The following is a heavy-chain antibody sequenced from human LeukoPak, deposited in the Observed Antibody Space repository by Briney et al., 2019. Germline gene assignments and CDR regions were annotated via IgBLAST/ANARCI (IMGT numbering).Heavy chain of an antibody. Sequence: GGSLRLSCTASGFTFRNYGMHWVRQAPGKGLEWVAFIRYDGSNKYYADSVKGRFTISRDNSKNTLYLQMNSLRAEDTAVYYCAKDRCSSTSCYPWFDPWGQGTLVTVSS. D-gene: IGHD2-2*01. J-gene: IGHJ5*02. CDR1: GFTFRNYG. CDR3: AKDRCSSTSCYPWFDP. V-gene: IGHV3-30*02. CDR2: IRYDGSNK.